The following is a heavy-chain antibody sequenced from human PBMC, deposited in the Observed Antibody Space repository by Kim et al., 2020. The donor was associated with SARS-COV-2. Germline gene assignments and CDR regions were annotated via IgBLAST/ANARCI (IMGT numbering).Heavy chain of an antibody. J-gene: IGHJ5*02. CDR1: GGSITTSGYY. V-gene: IGHV4-39*01. D-gene: IGHD1-1*01. Sequence: SETLSLTCTVSGGSITTSGYYWGWIRQPPGKGLEWLGSIHYSGTTYYNTSLKSRVTISVDTSKSQFSLKLRSVTAADTAMYYCATSLCSTNNCYWFDPWGQGTLVTVSS. CDR3: ATSLCSTNNCYWFDP. CDR2: IHYSGTT.